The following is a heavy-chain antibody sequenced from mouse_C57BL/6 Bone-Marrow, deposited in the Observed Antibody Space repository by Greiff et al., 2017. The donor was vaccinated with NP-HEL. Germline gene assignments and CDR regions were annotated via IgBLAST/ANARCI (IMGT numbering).Heavy chain of an antibody. J-gene: IGHJ4*01. CDR3: AIYYTLYYYAMDY. D-gene: IGHD2-12*01. CDR1: GFTFSDYG. Sequence: EVNLVESGGGLVQPGGSLKLSCAASGFTFSDYGMAWVRQAPRKGPEWVAFIRNFAYSIYYADTVTGRFTISREHSKNTLYREMSSLRSEDTAMYYCAIYYTLYYYAMDYWGQGTSVTVSS. CDR2: IRNFAYSI. V-gene: IGHV5-15*01.